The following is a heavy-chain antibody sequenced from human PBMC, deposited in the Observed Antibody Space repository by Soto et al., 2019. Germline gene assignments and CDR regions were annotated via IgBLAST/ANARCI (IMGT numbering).Heavy chain of an antibody. V-gene: IGHV5-51*01. J-gene: IGHJ4*02. CDR2: IYPSDSDT. CDR3: ARGGVSTRTFDY. Sequence: GESLTISCKGSGYNFAGFWIAWVRQMPGKGLELMGIIYPSDSDTRYRPSFQGQVTISADKSISSAYLQWSSLRASDTAMYYCARGGVSTRTFDYWGQGTPVTVSS. D-gene: IGHD3-3*01. CDR1: GYNFAGFW.